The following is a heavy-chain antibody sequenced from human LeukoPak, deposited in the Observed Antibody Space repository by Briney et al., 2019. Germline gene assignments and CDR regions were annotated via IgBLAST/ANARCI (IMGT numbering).Heavy chain of an antibody. D-gene: IGHD3-3*01. CDR2: ISGSGGST. V-gene: IGHV3-23*01. Sequence: GGSLRLSCAASGLTFSSYAMSWVRQAPGKGLEWVSAISGSGGSTYYADSVKGRFTISRDNSKNTLYLQMNSLRAEDTAVYYCAKDRTIFGVVIDYWGQGTLVTVSS. CDR3: AKDRTIFGVVIDY. J-gene: IGHJ4*02. CDR1: GLTFSSYA.